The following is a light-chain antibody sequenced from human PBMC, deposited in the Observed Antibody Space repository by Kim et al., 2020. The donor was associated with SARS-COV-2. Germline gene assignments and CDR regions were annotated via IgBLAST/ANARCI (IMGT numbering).Light chain of an antibody. CDR2: KAS. CDR1: QNINDC. Sequence: IQMTQSPSTLPASVGDRVTITCRASQNINDCLAWYQQKPGKAPNLLISKASSLESGVPSRFSGSGFGTEFTLTISSLQPDDFATYYCQQYYTSPLTFGGGTKVDIK. V-gene: IGKV1-5*03. J-gene: IGKJ4*01. CDR3: QQYYTSPLT.